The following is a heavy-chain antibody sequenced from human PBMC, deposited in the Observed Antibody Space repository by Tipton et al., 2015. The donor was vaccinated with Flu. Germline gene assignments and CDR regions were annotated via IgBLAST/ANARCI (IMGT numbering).Heavy chain of an antibody. V-gene: IGHV3-30*02. CDR2: IRSDETTE. J-gene: IGHJ4*02. Sequence: GSLRLSCAASGFAFNTFVMHWVRQAPGKGLEWVAHIRSDETTEYADSVKGRFTISRDNSKDMLYLQMNSLRAEDTAVFYCAKSGGFDSWNQGALVIVSS. CDR3: AKSGGFDS. D-gene: IGHD1-26*01. CDR1: GFAFNTFV.